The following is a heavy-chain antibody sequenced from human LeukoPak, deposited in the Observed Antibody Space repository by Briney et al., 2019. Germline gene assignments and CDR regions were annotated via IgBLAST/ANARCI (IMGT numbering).Heavy chain of an antibody. Sequence: GSLRLSCAASGFTFSSYAMSWVRQAPGRGLEWVSAISGSGGSTYYADSVKGRFTISRDNSKNTLYLQMKSLRAEDTAVYYCAKVGCSSTSCYFIDYWGQGTLVTVSS. J-gene: IGHJ4*02. CDR3: AKVGCSSTSCYFIDY. CDR1: GFTFSSYA. D-gene: IGHD2-2*01. CDR2: ISGSGGST. V-gene: IGHV3-23*01.